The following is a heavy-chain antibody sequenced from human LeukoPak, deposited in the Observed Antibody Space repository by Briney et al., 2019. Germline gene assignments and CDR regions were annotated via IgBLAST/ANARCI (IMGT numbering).Heavy chain of an antibody. J-gene: IGHJ4*02. CDR3: AKVMALRGYSYGYVDY. CDR1: GFTFSSYS. CDR2: ISSSSSTI. D-gene: IGHD5-18*01. Sequence: GGSLRLSCAASGFTFSSYSMNWVRQAPGKGLEWVSYISSSSSTIYYADSVKGRFTISRDNAKNSLYLQMNSLRAEDTAVYYCAKVMALRGYSYGYVDYWGQGTLVTVSS. V-gene: IGHV3-48*04.